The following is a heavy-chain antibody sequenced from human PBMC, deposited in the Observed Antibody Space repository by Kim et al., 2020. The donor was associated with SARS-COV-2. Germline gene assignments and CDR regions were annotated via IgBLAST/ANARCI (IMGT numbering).Heavy chain of an antibody. J-gene: IGHJ6*02. CDR1: GDSMNTHY. D-gene: IGHD2-21*01. Sequence: SETLSLTCTVSGDSMNTHYWGWIRQPPGKGLEWIGNIHDGGSPLYDPSLDSRVIISLDTSRKQFSLKMSSVTAADTAVYYCARHVYGEGMAVWGQGTTVTVSS. V-gene: IGHV4-59*08. CDR3: ARHVYGEGMAV. CDR2: IHDGGSP.